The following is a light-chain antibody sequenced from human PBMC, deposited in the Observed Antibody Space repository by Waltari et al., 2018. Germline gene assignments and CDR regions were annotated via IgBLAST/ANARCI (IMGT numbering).Light chain of an antibody. J-gene: IGLJ1*01. CDR3: TSNAGTTGV. CDR1: SSDIGLNNY. Sequence: QSALTQPPSASGSPGQSVTISCTGTSSDIGLNNYVSWYQQHPGKAPKPIFYEFSNRPSGVPVRCSGSKSGNAASLTVSGLQPEDGADYYCTSNAGTTGVFGSGTKVTVL. CDR2: EFS. V-gene: IGLV2-8*01.